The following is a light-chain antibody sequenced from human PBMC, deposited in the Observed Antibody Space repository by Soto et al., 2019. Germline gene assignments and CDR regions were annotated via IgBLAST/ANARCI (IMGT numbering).Light chain of an antibody. CDR3: QQYNNWWT. CDR2: GAS. CDR1: QSVSSN. V-gene: IGKV3-15*01. Sequence: EIVMTQSPATLSVSPGERATLSFRASQSVSSNLAWYQQKPGQAPRLLIYGASTRATGIPARFSGSGSGTEFTITISSLQSEDFAVYYCQQYNNWWTFGQGTKVDIK. J-gene: IGKJ1*01.